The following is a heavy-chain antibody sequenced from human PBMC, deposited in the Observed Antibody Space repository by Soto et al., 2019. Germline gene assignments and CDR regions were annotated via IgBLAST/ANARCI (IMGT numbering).Heavy chain of an antibody. CDR1: GGSISSGGYY. Sequence: QVQLQESGPGLVKPSQTLSLTCTVSGGSISSGGYYWSWIRQHPGKGLAWIGYIYYSGSTYYNPSLKSRVTISVDTSKNQFSLKLSSVTAADTAVYYCARGGYYGSGSYLPPDYWGQGTLVTVSS. CDR2: IYYSGST. J-gene: IGHJ4*02. V-gene: IGHV4-31*03. CDR3: ARGGYYGSGSYLPPDY. D-gene: IGHD3-10*01.